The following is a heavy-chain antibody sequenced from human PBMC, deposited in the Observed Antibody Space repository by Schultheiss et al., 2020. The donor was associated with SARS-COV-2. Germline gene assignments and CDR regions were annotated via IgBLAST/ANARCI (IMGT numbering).Heavy chain of an antibody. J-gene: IGHJ6*02. CDR1: GFTFSDYY. Sequence: GGSLRLSCAASGFTFSDYYMSWIRQAPGKGLEWVSYISSSGSTIYYADSVKGRFTISRDNSKNTLYLQMNSLRAEDTAVYYCARDHCTNGVCYMDVWGQGTTVTVSS. V-gene: IGHV3-11*04. CDR2: ISSSGSTI. D-gene: IGHD2-8*01. CDR3: ARDHCTNGVCYMDV.